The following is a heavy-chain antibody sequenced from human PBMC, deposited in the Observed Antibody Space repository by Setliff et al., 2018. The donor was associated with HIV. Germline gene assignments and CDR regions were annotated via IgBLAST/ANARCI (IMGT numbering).Heavy chain of an antibody. V-gene: IGHV5-51*01. CDR2: IYPADSDT. Sequence: GESLKISCKGSGYNFTSFWIAWVRQMPGKGLEWMGIIYPADSDTRYSPSFQGQVTISADKSISTAFLQWRSLKASDTAIYYCARLPSLLWFGELNYYFDYWGQGTLVTVPQ. J-gene: IGHJ4*02. D-gene: IGHD3-10*01. CDR3: ARLPSLLWFGELNYYFDY. CDR1: GYNFTSFW.